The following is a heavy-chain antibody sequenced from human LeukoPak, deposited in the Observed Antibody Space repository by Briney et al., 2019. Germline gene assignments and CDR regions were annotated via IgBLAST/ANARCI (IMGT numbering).Heavy chain of an antibody. Sequence: SETLSLTCTVSGGSISSYYWSWIRQPAGKGLEWIGRIYTSGSTNYNPSLKSRVTMSVDTSKHQFPLKLSSVTAEDTAVYYCARAVVASYYYGSGSYTWFDPWGQGTLVTVSS. J-gene: IGHJ5*02. CDR2: IYTSGST. V-gene: IGHV4-4*07. CDR3: ARAVVASYYYGSGSYTWFDP. CDR1: GGSISSYY. D-gene: IGHD3-10*01.